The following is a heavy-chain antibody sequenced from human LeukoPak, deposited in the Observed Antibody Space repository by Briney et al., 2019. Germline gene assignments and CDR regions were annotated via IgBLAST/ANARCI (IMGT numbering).Heavy chain of an antibody. J-gene: IGHJ4*02. CDR2: KNPNSGNT. Sequence: GASVKVSCKASGYTFTSYDINWVRQATGQGLEWMGWKNPNSGNTGYAQKFQGRVTMTRDTSISTAYMELSRLRSDDTAVYYCARVSWAYSSSYYFDYWGQGTLVTVSS. CDR1: GYTFTSYD. CDR3: ARVSWAYSSSYYFDY. D-gene: IGHD6-6*01. V-gene: IGHV1-8*01.